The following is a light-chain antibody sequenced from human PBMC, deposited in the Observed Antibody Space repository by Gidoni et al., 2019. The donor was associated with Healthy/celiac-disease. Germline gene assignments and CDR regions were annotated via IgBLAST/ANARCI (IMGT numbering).Light chain of an antibody. Sequence: SYVLTQPPPVSVAPGKTARITCGGNNIGSKSVHWYQQKPGQAPVLVIYYDSDRPSGIPERFAGSNSGNTATLTISRVEAGDEADYYCQVWDSSSDHYVFGTGTKVTVL. CDR1: NIGSKS. J-gene: IGLJ1*01. V-gene: IGLV3-21*04. CDR2: YDS. CDR3: QVWDSSSDHYV.